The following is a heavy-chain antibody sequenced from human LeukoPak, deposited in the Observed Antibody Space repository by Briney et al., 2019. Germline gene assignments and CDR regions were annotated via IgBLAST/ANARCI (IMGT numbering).Heavy chain of an antibody. V-gene: IGHV3-30*02. Sequence: PGGSLRLSCAASGFTFSSYGMHWVRQAPGKGLEWVAFIRYDGSNKYYADSVKGRFTISRDNSKNTLYLQMNSLRAEDTAVYYCAKAIEVWYYYDSSGYYPSDYWGQGTLVTVSS. CDR3: AKAIEVWYYYDSSGYYPSDY. J-gene: IGHJ4*02. CDR1: GFTFSSYG. D-gene: IGHD3-22*01. CDR2: IRYDGSNK.